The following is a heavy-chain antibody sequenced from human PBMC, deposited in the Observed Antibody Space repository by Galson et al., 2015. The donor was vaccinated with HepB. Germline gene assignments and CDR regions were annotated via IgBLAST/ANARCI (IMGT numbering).Heavy chain of an antibody. J-gene: IGHJ3*01. CDR1: GFTFSEHY. Sequence: SLRLSCAGSGFTFSEHYMSWVRQAPGKGLEWVANIEQDGSVKNYVDSVKGRFTISRDNSKDAMFLHVNSLRPEDTAVYYCAREVRFPDAFDVWGQGTMVTVSS. D-gene: IGHD2/OR15-2a*01. V-gene: IGHV3-7*01. CDR2: IEQDGSVK. CDR3: AREVRFPDAFDV.